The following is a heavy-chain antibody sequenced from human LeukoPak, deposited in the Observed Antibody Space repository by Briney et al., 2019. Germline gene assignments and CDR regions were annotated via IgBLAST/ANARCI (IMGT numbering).Heavy chain of an antibody. CDR2: IYPGDSDT. CDR1: GYSFTIYW. CDR3: ARQGYSYGYDY. J-gene: IGHJ4*02. D-gene: IGHD5-18*01. V-gene: IGHV5-51*01. Sequence: GESLKISCKGSGYSFTIYWISWVRQMPGKGLEWMGIIYPGDSDTRYSPSFQGQITISADKSISTAYLQWSSLKASDTAIYYCARQGYSYGYDYWGQGTLVTVSS.